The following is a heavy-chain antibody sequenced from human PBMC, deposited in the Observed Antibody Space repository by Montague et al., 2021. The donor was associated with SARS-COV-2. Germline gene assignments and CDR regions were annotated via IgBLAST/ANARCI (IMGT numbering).Heavy chain of an antibody. CDR1: GGSFSGYD. CDR3: ARGPVNISMVVVVITGGSNWFDS. Sequence: SETLSLTCAVYGGSFSGYDWSWIRQSPGKGLEWIGEINHSGSTNYNPSLKSRVTISVDTSKNQFSLKLSSVTAADTAVYYCARGPVNISMVVVVITGGSNWFDSWGQGTLVTVSS. CDR2: INHSGST. J-gene: IGHJ5*01. V-gene: IGHV4-34*01. D-gene: IGHD3-22*01.